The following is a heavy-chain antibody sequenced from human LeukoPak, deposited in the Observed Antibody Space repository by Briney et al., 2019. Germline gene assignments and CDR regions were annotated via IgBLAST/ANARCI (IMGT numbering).Heavy chain of an antibody. CDR2: ISPIFGTA. CDR1: GGSFSSYT. Sequence: ASVKVSCKASGGSFSSYTTDWVRQAPGQGLEWMGGISPIFGTANYAQRFQGRVTITADESTTTAYMELRSLRSEDTAVYYCARGGRSLIPHHFDYWGQGTLVTVSS. D-gene: IGHD3-16*01. CDR3: ARGGRSLIPHHFDY. J-gene: IGHJ4*02. V-gene: IGHV1-69*13.